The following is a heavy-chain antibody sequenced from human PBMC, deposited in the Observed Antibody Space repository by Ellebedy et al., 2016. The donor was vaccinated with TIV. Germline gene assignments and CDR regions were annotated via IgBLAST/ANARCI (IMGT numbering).Heavy chain of an antibody. J-gene: IGHJ4*02. CDR3: ARDLPADYGDYGESGDY. Sequence: AASVKVSCKASGYTFTSYDINWVRQATGQGLEWMGWMNPNSGNTGYAQKFQGRVTMTRNTSISTAYMELSSLRSEDTAVYYCARDLPADYGDYGESGDYWGQGTLGTVSS. D-gene: IGHD4-17*01. CDR2: MNPNSGNT. V-gene: IGHV1-8*01. CDR1: GYTFTSYD.